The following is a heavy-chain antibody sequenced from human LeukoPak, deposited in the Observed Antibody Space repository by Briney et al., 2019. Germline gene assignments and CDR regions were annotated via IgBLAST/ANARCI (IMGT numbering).Heavy chain of an antibody. J-gene: IGHJ4*02. CDR2: ISSSSSYI. D-gene: IGHD5-24*01. CDR1: GFTFSSYS. Sequence: GGSLRLSCAASGFTFSSYSMNWVRQAPGKGLEWVSSISSSSSYIYYADSVKGRFTISRDNAKNSLYLQMNSLRAEDTAVYYCARDRGDGYNGIDYWGQGTLVTVSS. V-gene: IGHV3-21*01. CDR3: ARDRGDGYNGIDY.